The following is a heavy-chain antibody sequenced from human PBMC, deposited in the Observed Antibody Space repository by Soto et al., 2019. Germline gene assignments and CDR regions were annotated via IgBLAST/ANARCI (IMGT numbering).Heavy chain of an antibody. CDR1: GYTFTNYG. D-gene: IGHD3-22*01. CDR2: ISAYNGDT. Sequence: GASVKVSCKASGYTFTNYGITWVRQAPGQGLEWMGWISAYNGDTHYTQRLQGRVTMTTDTSTSTAYMELRGLRSDDTAVYYCARSSGYPGSIRYYYYGMDVWGQGTTVTVS. J-gene: IGHJ6*02. V-gene: IGHV1-18*01. CDR3: ARSSGYPGSIRYYYYGMDV.